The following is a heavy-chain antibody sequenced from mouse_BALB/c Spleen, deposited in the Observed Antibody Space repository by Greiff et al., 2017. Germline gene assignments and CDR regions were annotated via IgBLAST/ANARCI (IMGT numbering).Heavy chain of an antibody. CDR3: ARHELGRAWFAY. CDR1: GFTFSSYT. Sequence: EVKLMESGGGLVQPGGSLKLSCAASGFTFSSYTMSWVRQTPEKRLEWVAYISNGGGSTYYPDTVKGRFTISRDNAKNTLYLQMSSLKSEDTAMYYCARHELGRAWFAYWGQGTLVTVSA. CDR2: ISNGGGST. V-gene: IGHV5-12-2*01. J-gene: IGHJ3*01. D-gene: IGHD4-1*01.